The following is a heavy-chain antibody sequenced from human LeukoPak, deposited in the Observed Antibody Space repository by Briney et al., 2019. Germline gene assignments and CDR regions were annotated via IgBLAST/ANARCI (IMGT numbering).Heavy chain of an antibody. Sequence: SETLSLTCAVSGDSISSGGFSWSWIRQPPGKGLEWIGYTHYSGSTSYNPSLKSRVTISVDTSKNQFSLKLTSVTAADTAVYYCARGYSGSYGRFDYWGQGTLVTVSS. CDR2: THYSGST. D-gene: IGHD1-26*01. J-gene: IGHJ4*02. V-gene: IGHV4-61*08. CDR1: GDSISSGGFS. CDR3: ARGYSGSYGRFDY.